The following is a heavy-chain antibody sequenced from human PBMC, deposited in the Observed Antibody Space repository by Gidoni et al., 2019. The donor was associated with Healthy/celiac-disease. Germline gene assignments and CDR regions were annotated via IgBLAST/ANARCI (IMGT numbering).Heavy chain of an antibody. J-gene: IGHJ4*02. V-gene: IGHV3-33*01. D-gene: IGHD1-26*01. Sequence: QVQLVESGGGVVQPGRSLRLSCSPSGFPFSSYGMHWVRQAPGKGLEWVEVIWYDGSNKYYADSVKCRFTIYRDNSKNTLYLQMNSLRAEDTAVYYCAREGDGSYSLDYWGQGTLVTVSS. CDR3: AREGDGSYSLDY. CDR1: GFPFSSYG. CDR2: IWYDGSNK.